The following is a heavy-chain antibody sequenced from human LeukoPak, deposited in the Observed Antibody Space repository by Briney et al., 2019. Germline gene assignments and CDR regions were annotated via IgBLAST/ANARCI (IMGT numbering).Heavy chain of an antibody. J-gene: IGHJ5*02. Sequence: SQTLSLTCTVSGGSISSGDYYWSWIRQPPGKGLEWIGEINHSGSTNYNPSLKSRVTISVDTSKNQFSLKLSSVTAADTAVYYCARAGRDGYNYNWFDPWGQGTLVTVSS. CDR1: GGSISSGDYY. CDR3: ARAGRDGYNYNWFDP. CDR2: INHSGST. V-gene: IGHV4-30-4*08. D-gene: IGHD5-24*01.